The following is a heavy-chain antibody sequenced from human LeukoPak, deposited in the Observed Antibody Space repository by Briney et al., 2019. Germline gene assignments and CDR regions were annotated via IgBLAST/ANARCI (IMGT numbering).Heavy chain of an antibody. CDR2: ISYDGSNK. CDR1: GFTFSSYA. V-gene: IGHV3-30*04. J-gene: IGHJ4*02. Sequence: PGGSLRLSCAASGFTFSSYAMHWVRQAPGKGLEWVAVISYDGSNKYYADSVKGRFTISRDNSKNTLYLQMNSLRAEDTAVYYCARAVAAAAYGLSDYWGQGTLVTASS. D-gene: IGHD6-13*01. CDR3: ARAVAAAAYGLSDY.